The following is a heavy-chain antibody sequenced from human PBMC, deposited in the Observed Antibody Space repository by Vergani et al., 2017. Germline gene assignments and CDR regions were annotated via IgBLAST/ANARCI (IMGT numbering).Heavy chain of an antibody. CDR2: IYYSGLT. J-gene: IGHJ6*02. CDR1: ADSISSGSYY. Sequence: QVQLQESGPGLVKPSETLFLTCTVSADSISSGSYYWGWIRQPPGKSLEWIGSIYYSGLTYYNPSLKSRVAISVDTSKNQFSLKLSSVTAADTAVYYCARGYSRAQIYYYYYGMDVWGQGTTVTVSS. V-gene: IGHV4-39*01. CDR3: ARGYSRAQIYYYYYGMDV. D-gene: IGHD4-23*01.